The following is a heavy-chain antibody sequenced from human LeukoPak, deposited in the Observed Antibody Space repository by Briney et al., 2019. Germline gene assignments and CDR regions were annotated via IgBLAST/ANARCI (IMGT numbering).Heavy chain of an antibody. V-gene: IGHV4-59*08. CDR2: IYYTGST. D-gene: IGHD3-22*01. CDR1: GGSISTYY. CDR3: ARSSGYYYVDFDS. J-gene: IGHJ4*02. Sequence: SETLSLTCTVSGGSISTYYWSWIRQPPGKGLEWIGYIYYTGSTNYNPSLKSRVTISVDTSKNQFSLKLDSVTAADTAVYYCARSSGYYYVDFDSWGQETLVTVSS.